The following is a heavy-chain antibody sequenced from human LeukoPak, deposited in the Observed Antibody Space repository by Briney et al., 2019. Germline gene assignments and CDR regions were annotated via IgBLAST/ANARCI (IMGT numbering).Heavy chain of an antibody. CDR3: ARYGLLGLSEINAFDI. CDR1: GGSFSGYY. V-gene: IGHV4-34*01. J-gene: IGHJ3*02. D-gene: IGHD2-2*01. CDR2: INHSGST. Sequence: PAETLSLTCAVYGGSFSGYYWCWIRQPPGQGLEWIGEINHSGSTNYNPSLKSRVTISVDRSKNQFSLNLNSVTAADTAVYYCARYGLLGLSEINAFDIWGQGTMVTVSS.